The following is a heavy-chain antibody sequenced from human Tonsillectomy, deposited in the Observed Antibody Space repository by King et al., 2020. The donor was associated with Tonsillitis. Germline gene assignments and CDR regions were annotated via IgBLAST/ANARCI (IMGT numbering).Heavy chain of an antibody. CDR2: FSYSGIS. V-gene: IGHV4-31*03. CDR3: ARLAAAGTNWFDP. Sequence: QLQESGPGLVKPSQTLSLTCTVSGGSISSGSYYWSWIRQHPGKGLEWIGYFSYSGISYYNPSLKSRVTISVDTSKNQFSLKLSSVTAADTAVYYCARLAAAGTNWFDPWGQGTLVTVSS. CDR1: GGSISSGSYY. J-gene: IGHJ5*02. D-gene: IGHD6-13*01.